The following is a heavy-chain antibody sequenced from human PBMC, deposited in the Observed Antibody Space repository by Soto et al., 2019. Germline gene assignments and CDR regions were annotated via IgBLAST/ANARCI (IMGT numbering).Heavy chain of an antibody. Sequence: PSETLSLTCTVSGTSISSTNYYWCWIRHPPGKGLEWITSIYYTGMTYYNPSLKSRVTISVDTSKNQFSLKLSSVTAADTAVYYCARLTYGSGSYITYYYYGMDVWGQGTTVTVSS. CDR3: ARLTYGSGSYITYYYYGMDV. V-gene: IGHV4-39*01. CDR2: IYYTGMT. J-gene: IGHJ6*02. D-gene: IGHD3-10*01. CDR1: GTSISSTNYY.